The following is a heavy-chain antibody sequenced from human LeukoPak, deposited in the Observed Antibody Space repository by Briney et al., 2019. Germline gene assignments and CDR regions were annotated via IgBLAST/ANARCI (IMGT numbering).Heavy chain of an antibody. J-gene: IGHJ4*02. Sequence: GGSLRLSCAASGFTFSSYGMHWVRQAPGKGLERVAFIRYDGSNKYYADSVKGRFTISRDNSKNTLYLQMNSLRAEDTAVYYCAKDPRGYSYGLFDYWGQGTLVTVSS. CDR1: GFTFSSYG. V-gene: IGHV3-30*02. D-gene: IGHD5-18*01. CDR2: IRYDGSNK. CDR3: AKDPRGYSYGLFDY.